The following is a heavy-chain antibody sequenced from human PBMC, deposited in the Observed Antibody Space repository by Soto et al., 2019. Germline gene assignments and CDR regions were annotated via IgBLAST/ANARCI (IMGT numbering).Heavy chain of an antibody. CDR1: GASISSSSFY. J-gene: IGHJ4*02. CDR2: IYYDGST. Sequence: SETLSLTCTVSGASISSSSFYWGWIRQPPGKGLESIANIYYDGSTYYNPSLKSRVTISLDTSKNQFSLKLSSVTAADTAVYYCARPHLVPRLFMYPYDSWGRGPLVTVSS. D-gene: IGHD2-2*01. V-gene: IGHV4-39*01. CDR3: ARPHLVPRLFMYPYDS.